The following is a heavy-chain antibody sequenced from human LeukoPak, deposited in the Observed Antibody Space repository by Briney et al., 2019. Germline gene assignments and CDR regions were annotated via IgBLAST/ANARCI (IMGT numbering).Heavy chain of an antibody. D-gene: IGHD3-10*01. V-gene: IGHV3-30*02. CDR3: AGCNYGSGSHYYFDY. Sequence: GGSLRLSCAASGFTFSSYGMHWVRQAPGKGLEWVAFIRYDGSNKYYADSVKGRFTISRDNSKNTLYLQMNSLRAEDTAVYYCAGCNYGSGSHYYFDYWGQGTLVTVSS. CDR1: GFTFSSYG. CDR2: IRYDGSNK. J-gene: IGHJ4*02.